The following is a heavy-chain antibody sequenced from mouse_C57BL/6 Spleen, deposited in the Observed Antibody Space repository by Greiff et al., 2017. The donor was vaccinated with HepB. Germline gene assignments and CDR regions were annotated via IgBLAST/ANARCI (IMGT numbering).Heavy chain of an antibody. CDR2: IWSGGST. Sequence: QVHVKQSGPGLVQPSQSLSITCTVSGFSLTSYGVHWVRQPPGTGLEWLGVIWSGGSTDYNAAFISRLSISKDNSKSQVFFQMNRQQADDNAIYYWARNGARGFDVWGTGTPVTVSS. CDR3: ARNGARGFDV. J-gene: IGHJ1*03. V-gene: IGHV2-2*01. CDR1: GFSLTSYG.